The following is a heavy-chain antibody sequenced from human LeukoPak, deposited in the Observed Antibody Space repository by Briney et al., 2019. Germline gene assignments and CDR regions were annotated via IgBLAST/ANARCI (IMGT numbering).Heavy chain of an antibody. Sequence: HPGGSLRLSCAASGFTFSSYWMHWVRQAPGKGLVWVSRINSDGSSTSYADSVKGRFTISRDNAKNTLYLQMNSLRAEDTAVYYCARGQNGRYCSSTSCSPETNWFDPWGQGTLVTVSS. CDR3: ARGQNGRYCSSTSCSPETNWFDP. CDR2: INSDGSST. CDR1: GFTFSSYW. D-gene: IGHD2-2*01. V-gene: IGHV3-74*01. J-gene: IGHJ5*02.